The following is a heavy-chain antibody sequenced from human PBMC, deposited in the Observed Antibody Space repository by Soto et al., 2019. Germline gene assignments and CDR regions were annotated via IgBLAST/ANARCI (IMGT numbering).Heavy chain of an antibody. D-gene: IGHD2-21*02. Sequence: EVQLVESGGGLVQPGGSLRLSCAASGFTFSSYAMHWVRQAPGKGLEYVSAISSNGGSTHYANSGKGRFIISRDNSKNTLDLQTGSLRAEDLAVYYCAGGLVVVPATYVQYWGQGTLVTVSS. CDR2: ISSNGGST. CDR3: AGGLVVVPATYVQY. J-gene: IGHJ1*01. V-gene: IGHV3-64*01. CDR1: GFTFSSYA.